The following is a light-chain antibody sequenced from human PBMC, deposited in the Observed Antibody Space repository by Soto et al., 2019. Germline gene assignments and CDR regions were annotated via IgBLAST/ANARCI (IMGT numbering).Light chain of an antibody. CDR2: DTS. J-gene: IGKJ1*01. Sequence: EIVVTQSPATLSVSPGERVTLSCRASQSVSSSLAWYQQRPGQAPRRLIYDTSTRAPGIAGRFSGSRSGTECSLPISSLPSEDVAVYYCRQYFHWPPGTLGQWGKGDIK. CDR3: RQYFHWPPGT. CDR1: QSVSSS. V-gene: IGKV3-15*01.